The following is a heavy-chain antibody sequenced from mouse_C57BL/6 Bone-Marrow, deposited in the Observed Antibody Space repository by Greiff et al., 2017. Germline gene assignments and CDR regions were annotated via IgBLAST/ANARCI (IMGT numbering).Heavy chain of an antibody. CDR3: ARFYYYGSSSFWYFDV. V-gene: IGHV1-55*01. CDR2: IYPGSGST. J-gene: IGHJ1*03. D-gene: IGHD1-1*01. Sequence: VQLQQPGASVKMSCKASGYTFTSYWITWVKQRPGQGLEWIGDIYPGSGSTNYNEKFKSKATLTVDTSSSTAYMQLSSLTSEDSAVYYCARFYYYGSSSFWYFDVWGTGTTVTVSS. CDR1: GYTFTSYW.